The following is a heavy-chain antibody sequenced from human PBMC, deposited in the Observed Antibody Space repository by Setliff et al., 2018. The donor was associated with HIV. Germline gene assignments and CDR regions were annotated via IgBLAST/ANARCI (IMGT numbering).Heavy chain of an antibody. D-gene: IGHD2-2*01. V-gene: IGHV1-18*01. CDR2: IGAYDGNT. J-gene: IGHJ6*03. Sequence: ASVKVSCKASGYIITRYGVTWVRQAPGQGLEWMGWIGAYDGNTKYIQKLQGRVTMTTDTSTNTAYMELRSLRSDDTAVYFCARVGDIVVPPASYYYMDVWGTGTTVTVSS. CDR1: GYIITRYG. CDR3: ARVGDIVVPPASYYYMDV.